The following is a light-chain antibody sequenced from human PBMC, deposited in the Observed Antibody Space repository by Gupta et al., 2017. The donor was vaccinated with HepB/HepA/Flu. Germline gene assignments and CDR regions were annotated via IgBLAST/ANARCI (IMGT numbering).Light chain of an antibody. CDR3: QQHNNWPPIA. CDR1: QSVKNN. Sequence: EIVMTQSPATLSVSPGERATLSCRASQSVKNNLAWYQQQPGQAPRLLIYGASTRVTGIPARFIGSGFGTEFTLTISSRQSEDFAVYYCQQHNNWPPIAFGQGTRMEIK. CDR2: GAS. V-gene: IGKV3-15*01. J-gene: IGKJ5*01.